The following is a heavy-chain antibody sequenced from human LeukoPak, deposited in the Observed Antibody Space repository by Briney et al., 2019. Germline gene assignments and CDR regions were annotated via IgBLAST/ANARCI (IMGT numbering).Heavy chain of an antibody. CDR3: ARDRANIGTPLKAFDI. CDR2: IIPILRSA. Sequence: SVKVSCKASVGTFNSHAVSWVRQAPGQGLEWMGAIIPILRSANYAQKFQGRGTIATDESTSTVYMELSSLRSEDTAVYFCARDRANIGTPLKAFDIWGQGTMVTVSS. J-gene: IGHJ3*02. V-gene: IGHV1-69*05. CDR1: VGTFNSHA. D-gene: IGHD1-7*01.